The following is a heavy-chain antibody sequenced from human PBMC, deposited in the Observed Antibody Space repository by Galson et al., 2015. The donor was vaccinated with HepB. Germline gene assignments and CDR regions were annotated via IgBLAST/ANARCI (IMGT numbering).Heavy chain of an antibody. V-gene: IGHV3-11*06. CDR3: ARAGGYYGSGIKDAFDI. D-gene: IGHD3-10*01. J-gene: IGHJ3*02. CDR2: ISSSSSYT. Sequence: SLRLSCAASGFTFSDYYMSWIRQAPGKGLEWVSYISSSSSYTNYADSVKGRFTISRDNAKNSLYPQMNSLRAEDTAVYYCARAGGYYGSGIKDAFDIWGQGTMVTVSS. CDR1: GFTFSDYY.